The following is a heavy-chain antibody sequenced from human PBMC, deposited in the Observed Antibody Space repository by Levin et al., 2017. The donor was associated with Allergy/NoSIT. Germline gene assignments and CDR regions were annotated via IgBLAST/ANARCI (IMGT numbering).Heavy chain of an antibody. D-gene: IGHD6-13*01. CDR2: IYYTGST. Sequence: SQTLSLTCTVSGGSISSYYWSWIRQPPGRGLEWIGYIYYTGSTTYNPSLKSRVTISVDTSQNHFSLKLNSVTAADTALYYCARNLAAAGPKGAFDIWGQGTMVTVSS. J-gene: IGHJ3*02. CDR1: GGSISSYY. CDR3: ARNLAAAGPKGAFDI. V-gene: IGHV4-59*12.